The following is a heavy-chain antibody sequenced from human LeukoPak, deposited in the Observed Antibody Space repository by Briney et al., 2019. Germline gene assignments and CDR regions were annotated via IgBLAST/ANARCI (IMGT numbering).Heavy chain of an antibody. D-gene: IGHD3-22*01. V-gene: IGHV1-69*04. J-gene: IGHJ4*02. Sequence: SVKVSCKASGGTFSSYAISWVRQAPGQGLEWMGRIIPILGIANYAQKFQGRVTITADKSTSTAYMELSSLRSEDTAVYYCARDSRYYYDSSGPLDGYWGQGTLVTVSS. CDR2: IIPILGIA. CDR1: GGTFSSYA. CDR3: ARDSRYYYDSSGPLDGY.